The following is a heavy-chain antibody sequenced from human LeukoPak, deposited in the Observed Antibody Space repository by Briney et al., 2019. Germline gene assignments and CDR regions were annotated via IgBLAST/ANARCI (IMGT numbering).Heavy chain of an antibody. V-gene: IGHV3-23*01. J-gene: IGHJ5*01. CDR3: AKDLQDYGNSVGWFVS. CDR1: GFTFSSFA. D-gene: IGHD4-23*01. CDR2: IGGSGVTT. Sequence: GGSLRLSCAASGFTFSSFAMDWVRQAPVKGLEWVSAIGGSGVTTYYPDSVRGRFSISRNNSTTTLFLQMNSRRAEDTAVYYCAKDLQDYGNSVGWFVSWGQGTLVTVSS.